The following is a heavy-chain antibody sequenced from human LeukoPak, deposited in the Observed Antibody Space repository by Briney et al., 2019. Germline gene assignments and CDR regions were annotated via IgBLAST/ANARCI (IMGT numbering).Heavy chain of an antibody. D-gene: IGHD6-13*01. V-gene: IGHV3-7*04. CDR3: ARYGSIAAGGTFDY. CDR2: VKQDGREK. J-gene: IGHJ4*02. Sequence: GGSLSFSCAASGFTISRMCRSWVRQAPGKGLEGMANVKQDGREKDYVDSVKGRFTISRDKAKNSLELHMNTLTAADTAVYPCARYGSIAAGGTFDYWGQGTLVTVSS. CDR1: GFTISRMC.